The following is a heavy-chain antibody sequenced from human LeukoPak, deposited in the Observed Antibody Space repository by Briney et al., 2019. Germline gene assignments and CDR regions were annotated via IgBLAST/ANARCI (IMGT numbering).Heavy chain of an antibody. CDR3: ARDHTRIQPGL. CDR1: GYTFNSYG. D-gene: IGHD5-18*01. J-gene: IGHJ4*02. CDR2: ISTYDDDT. V-gene: IGHV1-18*01. Sequence: ASVKVSCKASGYTFNSYGIHWVRQAPGQGLEWMGWISTYDDDTSSAQHLRDRVTMTTNTSTSTAYMELRSLRSDDTAVYYCARDHTRIQPGLWGQGTLVTVSS.